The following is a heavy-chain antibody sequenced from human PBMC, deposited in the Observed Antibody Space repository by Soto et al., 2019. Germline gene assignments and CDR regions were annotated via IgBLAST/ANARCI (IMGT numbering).Heavy chain of an antibody. D-gene: IGHD6-19*01. V-gene: IGHV3-30-3*01. Sequence: QVQLVESGGGVVQPGRSLRLSCAASGFTFSSYAMHWVRQAPGKGLEWVAVISYDGSNKYYADSVKGRFTISRDNSKNTLYRQMNSLRAEDTAVYYCARDGLYSSGWYYYWGQGTLVTVSS. CDR3: ARDGLYSSGWYYY. CDR1: GFTFSSYA. CDR2: ISYDGSNK. J-gene: IGHJ4*02.